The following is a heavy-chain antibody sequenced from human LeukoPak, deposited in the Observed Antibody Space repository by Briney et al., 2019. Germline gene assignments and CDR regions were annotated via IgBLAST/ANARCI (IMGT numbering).Heavy chain of an antibody. J-gene: IGHJ6*03. CDR3: ARVDYSNSRYYYYYYMDV. CDR2: ISSSGSTI. D-gene: IGHD4-11*01. CDR1: GFTFSSYE. Sequence: PGGSLRLSCAASGFTFSSYEMNWVRQAPGRGLEWVSYISSSGSTIYYADSVKGRFTISRDNAKNSLYLQMNSLRAEDTAVYYCARVDYSNSRYYYYYYMDVWGKGTTVTVSS. V-gene: IGHV3-48*03.